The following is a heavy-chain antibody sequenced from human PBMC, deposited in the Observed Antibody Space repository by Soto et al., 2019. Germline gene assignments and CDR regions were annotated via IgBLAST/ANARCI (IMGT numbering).Heavy chain of an antibody. D-gene: IGHD6-19*01. Sequence: EVQLVESGGGLVQPGGSLRLSCAASGFTLSSYSMHWVRQAPGKGLEWVSYISGSGGTIYYADSVKGRFTVSRDNAKNSLYVQKNSLRDEDTAVYFCASETGLRSSGWSYYFDFWGQGTRVTVSS. V-gene: IGHV3-48*02. CDR1: GFTLSSYS. J-gene: IGHJ4*02. CDR3: ASETGLRSSGWSYYFDF. CDR2: ISGSGGTI.